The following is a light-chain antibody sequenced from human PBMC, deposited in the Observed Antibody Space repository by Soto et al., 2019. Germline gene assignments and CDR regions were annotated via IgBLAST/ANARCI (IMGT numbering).Light chain of an antibody. J-gene: IGLJ1*01. CDR3: QVWDTRNDHHV. Sequence: SYELTQSPSLSVAPGQTATITCGGNNIGSKSVNWYQHKAGQAPVLVMSYDSDRPSGIPERFSGSNSGNTATLTLSRVESGDEAEYYCQVWDTRNDHHVFGSGTKLTVL. CDR1: NIGSKS. CDR2: YDS. V-gene: IGLV3-21*01.